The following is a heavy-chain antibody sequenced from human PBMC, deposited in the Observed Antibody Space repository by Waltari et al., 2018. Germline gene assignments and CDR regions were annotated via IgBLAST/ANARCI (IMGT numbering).Heavy chain of an antibody. CDR1: GYTFTGYN. J-gene: IGHJ4*02. D-gene: IGHD4-17*01. V-gene: IGHV1-2*06. CDR3: ARDLGSDYGNRDY. Sequence: QVHLVQSGAEVKKPGASEKVSWKAYGYTFTGYNIQWVRRAPGQGLEWMGRINPNSGDTNYAQKFQGRVTLTRDTSINTAYMELSSLKSDDTAVYYCARDLGSDYGNRDYWGQGTLVTVPS. CDR2: INPNSGDT.